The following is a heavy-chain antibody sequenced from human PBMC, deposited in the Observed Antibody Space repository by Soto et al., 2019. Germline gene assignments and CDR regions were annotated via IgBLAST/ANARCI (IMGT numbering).Heavy chain of an antibody. Sequence: QVQLVQSGAEVKKTGASVKVSCKASGYTFTSYDINWVRQATGQGLEWMGWMNTNSGNTDYAQKFQCRVTMTRNTSIITAYMELSSLRSDDTAVYYCARRGLSSSSTFRYYYYGMDVWGQGTTVTVSS. D-gene: IGHD6-6*01. CDR3: ARRGLSSSSTFRYYYYGMDV. CDR2: MNTNSGNT. J-gene: IGHJ6*02. CDR1: GYTFTSYD. V-gene: IGHV1-8*01.